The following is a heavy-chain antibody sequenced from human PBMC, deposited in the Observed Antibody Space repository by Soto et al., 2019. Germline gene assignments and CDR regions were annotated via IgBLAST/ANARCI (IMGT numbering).Heavy chain of an antibody. J-gene: IGHJ4*02. CDR2: ISSNSYYI. CDR1: GFTFSGYS. V-gene: IGHV3-21*01. CDR3: ARVHGTDYIWGSYRPIDH. D-gene: IGHD3-16*02. Sequence: GGSLRLSCAVSGFTFSGYSMNWVRQAPGKGLEWVSSISSNSYYIYYADSVKGRFTVSRDNAKNSLFLQMNSLRAGDTAVYYCARVHGTDYIWGSYRPIDHWGQGALVTVSS.